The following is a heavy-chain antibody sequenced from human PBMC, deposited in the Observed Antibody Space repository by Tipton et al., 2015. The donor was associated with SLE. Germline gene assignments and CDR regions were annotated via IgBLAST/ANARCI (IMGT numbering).Heavy chain of an antibody. J-gene: IGHJ2*01. Sequence: QLVQSGAEVKKPGESLKISCKTSGYIFTDYWVGWVRQMPGKGLEWMGIIYPDDSETGYSPSFQGQIIVSADKSINTAYLQWSSLTASDTAMYYCARRDYGGYWYFDFWGRGTLVTVSS. D-gene: IGHD2-21*01. CDR1: GYIFTDYW. V-gene: IGHV5-51*01. CDR3: ARRDYGGYWYFDF. CDR2: IYPDDSET.